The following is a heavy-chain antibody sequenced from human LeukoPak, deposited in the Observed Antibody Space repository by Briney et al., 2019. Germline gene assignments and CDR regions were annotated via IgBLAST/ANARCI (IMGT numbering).Heavy chain of an antibody. J-gene: IGHJ4*02. V-gene: IGHV4-39*07. CDR3: ARAHGSSNYFDY. CDR2: IYYSGTT. D-gene: IGHD2-2*01. CDR1: GDSSSRSGYY. Sequence: SETLSLTCTVSGDSSSRSGYYWGWIRQPPGKGLEWIGSIYYSGTTYYNPSLKSQVTISVDRSKNQFSLKLSSVTAADTAVYSCARAHGSSNYFDYWGQRTLVTVSS.